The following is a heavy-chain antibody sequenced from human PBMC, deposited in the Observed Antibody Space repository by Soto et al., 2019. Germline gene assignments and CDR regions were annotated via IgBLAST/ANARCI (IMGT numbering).Heavy chain of an antibody. Sequence: EVQLVESGGGLVKPGGSLRLSCAASGFTFSNAWMSWVRQAPGKGLEWVGRIKSKTDGGTTDYAAPVKGRFTISRDDSKNTLYLQMNSLKTEDTAVYYCTTKTHYCGGDCYFAYWGQGTLVTVS. D-gene: IGHD2-21*01. CDR3: TTKTHYCGGDCYFAY. J-gene: IGHJ4*02. V-gene: IGHV3-15*01. CDR1: GFTFSNAW. CDR2: IKSKTDGGTT.